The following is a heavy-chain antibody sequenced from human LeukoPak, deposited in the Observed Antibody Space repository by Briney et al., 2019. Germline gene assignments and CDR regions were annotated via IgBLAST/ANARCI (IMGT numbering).Heavy chain of an antibody. CDR3: ARLVYGDPQVDY. V-gene: IGHV1-2*02. D-gene: IGHD4-17*01. CDR1: GYTFTGYY. Sequence: ASVKVSCKASGYTFTGYYMHWVRQAPGQGLEWMGWINPNSGGTNYAQKFQGRVTMTRDTSISTAYMELTSLRSDDTAVYYCARLVYGDPQVDYWGQGTLVTVSS. J-gene: IGHJ4*02. CDR2: INPNSGGT.